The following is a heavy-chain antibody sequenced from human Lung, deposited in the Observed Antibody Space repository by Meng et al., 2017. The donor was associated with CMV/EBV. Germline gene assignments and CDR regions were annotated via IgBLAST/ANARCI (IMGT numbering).Heavy chain of an antibody. CDR1: GFTFSNYA. D-gene: IGHD4-23*01. J-gene: IGHJ5*02. CDR2: LSGSGGAT. V-gene: IGHV3-23*01. Sequence: GESXKISCAASGFTFSNYAMSWVRQAPGKGLEWVSALSGSGGATYYADSVKGRFTISRDNSKSTVYLQMKSLRAEDTAVYYCARNPGGRPNWFDPWGQGTRVTSSS. CDR3: ARNPGGRPNWFDP.